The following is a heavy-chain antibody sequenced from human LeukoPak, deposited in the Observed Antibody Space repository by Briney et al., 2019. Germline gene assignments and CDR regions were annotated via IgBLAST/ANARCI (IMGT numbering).Heavy chain of an antibody. CDR1: GFTFSSYW. CDR2: INSDGTST. Sequence: SGGSLRLSCAASGFTFSSYWMCWVRQAPGKGLVWVSRINSDGTSTRYADSVKGRFTISRDNAKNTLYLQMHSLRVEDTAVYYCARDLSRWHWKAWFDPWGQGTLVTVSS. CDR3: ARDLSRWHWKAWFDP. V-gene: IGHV3-74*01. D-gene: IGHD1-1*01. J-gene: IGHJ5*02.